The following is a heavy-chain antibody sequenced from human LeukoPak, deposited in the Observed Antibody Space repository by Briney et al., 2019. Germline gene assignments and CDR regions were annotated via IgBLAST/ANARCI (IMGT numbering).Heavy chain of an antibody. D-gene: IGHD2-8*02. Sequence: SQTLSLSCDITGDSVSSNSAAWNWIRQSPSRRLEWLGRTYYRSKWYNDYAVSVKSRITINPDTSKNQFSLQLNSVTPEDTAVYYCASGISWYWGYFDYWGQGTLVTVSS. CDR3: ASGISWYWGYFDY. CDR2: TYYRSKWYN. V-gene: IGHV6-1*01. CDR1: GDSVSSNSAA. J-gene: IGHJ4*02.